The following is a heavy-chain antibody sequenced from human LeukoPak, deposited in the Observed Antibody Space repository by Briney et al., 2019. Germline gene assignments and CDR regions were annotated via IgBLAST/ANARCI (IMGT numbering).Heavy chain of an antibody. CDR3: AAQKRGNYRPYYFDY. D-gene: IGHD3-16*02. Sequence: GALRLSCAASGFICNYAMSWVRQAPGKGLEWVSGSCGSGGYTYYADSVKGRFTISRDNSKNTLYLQMNSLRAEDTAVYYCAAQKRGNYRPYYFDYWGQGTLVTVSS. V-gene: IGHV3-23*01. CDR2: SCGSGGYT. J-gene: IGHJ4*02. CDR1: GFICNYA.